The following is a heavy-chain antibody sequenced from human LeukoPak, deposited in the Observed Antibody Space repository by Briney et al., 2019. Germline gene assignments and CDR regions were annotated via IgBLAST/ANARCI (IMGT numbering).Heavy chain of an antibody. Sequence: GGSLRLSCAASGFTFSSYWMSWVRQAPGKGLEWVANIKQDESEKYYVDSVKGRFTISRDNAKNSLYLQMNSLRAEDTAVYYCAREGGEGYSSSWYYFDYWGQGTLVTVSS. J-gene: IGHJ4*02. D-gene: IGHD6-13*01. CDR3: AREGGEGYSSSWYYFDY. CDR1: GFTFSSYW. CDR2: IKQDESEK. V-gene: IGHV3-7*01.